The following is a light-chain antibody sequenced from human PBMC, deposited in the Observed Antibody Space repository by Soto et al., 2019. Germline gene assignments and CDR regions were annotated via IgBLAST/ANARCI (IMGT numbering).Light chain of an antibody. CDR1: QSVTSNY. V-gene: IGKV3-20*01. CDR3: QHYVSPPIT. J-gene: IGKJ5*01. Sequence: EVVMTQSPVTLSVSPGERATLSCRASQSVTSNYLAWYQQKPGQAPRLLVYGASSRATGISDRFSGSGSGTDFTLTISRLEPEDFAVYYCQHYVSPPITFGQGTRLENK. CDR2: GAS.